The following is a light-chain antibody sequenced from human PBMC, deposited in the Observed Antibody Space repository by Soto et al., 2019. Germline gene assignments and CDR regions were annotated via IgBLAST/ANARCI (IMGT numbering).Light chain of an antibody. CDR3: NSYTTSTTLVL. CDR2: EVS. V-gene: IGLV2-14*01. J-gene: IGLJ2*01. CDR1: SSDVGAHNY. Sequence: QSVLTQPASVSGSPGQSITISCTGTSSDVGAHNYVSWYQQHPGKAPKLMIYEVSNRPSGVSNRFSGSKSGNTASLTISGLQAEDEADYYCNSYTTSTTLVLFGGGTQLTVL.